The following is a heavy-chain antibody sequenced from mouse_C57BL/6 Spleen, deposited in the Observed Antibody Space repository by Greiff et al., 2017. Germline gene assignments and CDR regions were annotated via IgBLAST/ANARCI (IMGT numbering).Heavy chain of an antibody. CDR3: ARAPRDYFDY. CDR2: ISDGGSYT. CDR1: GFTFSSYA. Sequence: EVKLMESGGGLVKPGGSLKLSCAASGFTFSSYAMSWVRQTPEKRLEWVATISDGGSYTYYPDNVKGRFTISRDNAKNNLYLQMSHLKSEDTAMYYCARAPRDYFDYGGQGTTLTVSS. J-gene: IGHJ2*01. V-gene: IGHV5-4*03.